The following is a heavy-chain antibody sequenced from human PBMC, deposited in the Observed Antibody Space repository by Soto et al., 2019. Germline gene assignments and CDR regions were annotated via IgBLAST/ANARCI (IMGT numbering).Heavy chain of an antibody. CDR2: IYWDDDK. Sequence: QITLKESGPTLVNPTQTLTLTCTFSGFSLSTSGVGVGWIRQPPGKALEWLALIYWDDDKRYSPSLKSRLTITKDTSKNQVLLTMTYMDPVDTATYYCAHRRDILTGSFDWFDPWGQGTLVTVSS. CDR3: AHRRDILTGSFDWFDP. J-gene: IGHJ5*02. V-gene: IGHV2-5*02. D-gene: IGHD3-9*01. CDR1: GFSLSTSGVG.